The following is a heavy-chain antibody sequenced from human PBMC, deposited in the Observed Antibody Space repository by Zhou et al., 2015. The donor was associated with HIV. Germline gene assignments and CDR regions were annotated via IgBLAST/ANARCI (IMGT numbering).Heavy chain of an antibody. CDR3: ARSPRYCSGGSCYPSDY. V-gene: IGHV1-2*06. J-gene: IGHJ4*02. CDR2: INPNSGGT. CDR1: GYTFTGYY. D-gene: IGHD2-15*01. Sequence: QVQLVQSGAEVKKPGASVKVSCKASGYTFTGYYMHWVRQAPGQGLEWMGRINPNSGGTNYAQKFQGRVTMTRDTSISTAYMELSRLRSDDTAVYYCARSPRYCSGGSCYPSDYWGQGTLVTVSS.